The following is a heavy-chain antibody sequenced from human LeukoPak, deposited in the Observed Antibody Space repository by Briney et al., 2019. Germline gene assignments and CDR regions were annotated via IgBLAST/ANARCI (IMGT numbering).Heavy chain of an antibody. CDR1: GFPFSHFA. CDR2: IHGPGTAT. Sequence: QAGGSLRLSCAASGFPFSHFAMTWVRQTPGGGLEWVATIHGPGTATHYADSVRGRFAISRDNSKNTLYLQMNSLRAEDTAVYYCAKPLGELERSIDYWGQGTLVTVSS. D-gene: IGHD1-1*01. CDR3: AKPLGELERSIDY. V-gene: IGHV3-23*01. J-gene: IGHJ4*02.